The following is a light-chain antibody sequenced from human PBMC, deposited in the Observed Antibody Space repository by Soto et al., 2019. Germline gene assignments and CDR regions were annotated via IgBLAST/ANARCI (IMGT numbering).Light chain of an antibody. CDR3: AAWDDSLSGLV. Sequence: QSVLPQPPSASGTPGQRVTISCSGSSSNIGSNTVNWYQQLPGTAPKLLIYSNNQRPSGVPDRFSGSKSGTSASLAISGLQSEDETDYYCAAWDDSLSGLVFGGGTKVTVL. CDR1: SSNIGSNT. CDR2: SNN. J-gene: IGLJ3*02. V-gene: IGLV1-44*01.